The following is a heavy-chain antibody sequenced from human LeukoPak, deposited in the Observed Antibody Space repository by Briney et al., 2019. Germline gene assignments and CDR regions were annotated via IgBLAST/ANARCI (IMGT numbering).Heavy chain of an antibody. CDR2: ISSNGGST. D-gene: IGHD2-2*01. CDR1: RFTFSSYA. Sequence: GGSLRLSCAASRFTFSSYAMHWVRQAPGKGLGYVSAISSNGGSTYYANSVKGRFTISRDNSKNTLYLQMGSLRAEDMAVYYCARGCSSTSCYYDYWGQGTLVTVSS. CDR3: ARGCSSTSCYYDY. J-gene: IGHJ4*02. V-gene: IGHV3-64*01.